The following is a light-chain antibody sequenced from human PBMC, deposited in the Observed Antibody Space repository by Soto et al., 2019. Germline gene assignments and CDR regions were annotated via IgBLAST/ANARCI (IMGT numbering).Light chain of an antibody. Sequence: QSALTQPASVSASPGQSITISCSGTSSDVGGYNYVSWYQQHPGKAPKLMIYDVSNRPLGVSNRFSGSKSGNTASLTISGLQAEDEADYYCSSYTTSSTVVFGGGTKLTVL. CDR3: SSYTTSSTVV. CDR1: SSDVGGYNY. CDR2: DVS. J-gene: IGLJ2*01. V-gene: IGLV2-14*01.